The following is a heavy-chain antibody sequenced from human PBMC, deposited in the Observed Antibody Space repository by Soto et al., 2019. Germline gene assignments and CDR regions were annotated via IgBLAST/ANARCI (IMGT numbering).Heavy chain of an antibody. J-gene: IGHJ4*02. CDR1: GFTFTSYT. Sequence: GGSLRLSCAASGFTFTSYTMNWVRKAPGKGLEWVSSISSSSDYIYYADSMKGRVTISRDNAKNSLFLDMNSLTGEDTAVYYCARARVYATGPLDFWGQGTLVTVYS. CDR2: ISSSSDYI. CDR3: ARARVYATGPLDF. D-gene: IGHD6-13*01. V-gene: IGHV3-21*06.